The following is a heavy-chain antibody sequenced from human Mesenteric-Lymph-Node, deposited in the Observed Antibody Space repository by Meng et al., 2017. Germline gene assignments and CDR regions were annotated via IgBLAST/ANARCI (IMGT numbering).Heavy chain of an antibody. CDR1: GYTFTDTY. V-gene: IGHV1-2*06. CDR2: ITPKSGVS. Sequence: ASVKVSCKTSGYTFTDTYLHWVRQAPGQGLEWVGRITPKSGVSNYAQKFEGRVTMTRDTSITTVYMELTKLTSDDTAVYYCARSPINYDLLKGFYTNPFDYWGQGTLVTVSS. D-gene: IGHD3-9*01. CDR3: ARSPINYDLLKGFYTNPFDY. J-gene: IGHJ4*02.